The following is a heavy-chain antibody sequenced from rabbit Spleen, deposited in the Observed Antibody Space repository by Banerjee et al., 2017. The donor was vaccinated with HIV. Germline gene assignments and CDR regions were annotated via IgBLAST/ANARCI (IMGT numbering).Heavy chain of an antibody. J-gene: IGHJ6*01. CDR3: ARDAGTSFSTYGMDL. V-gene: IGHV1S40*01. Sequence: QSLEESGGGLVKPGTSLTLTCRASGFSFNSGYDMCWVRQAPGKGLEWIACIYAGSSGSTYSATWAKGRFTVSKTSSTTVTLQMTTLTAADTATYFCARDAGTSFSTYGMDLWGPGHPGHRL. CDR1: GFSFNSGYD. CDR2: IYAGSSGST. D-gene: IGHD4-2*01.